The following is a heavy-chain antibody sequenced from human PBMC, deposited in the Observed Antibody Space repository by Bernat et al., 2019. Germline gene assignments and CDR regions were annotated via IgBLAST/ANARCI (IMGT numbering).Heavy chain of an antibody. CDR3: ARVFGEWYCSGGSCVGMDV. V-gene: IGHV1-2*04. Sequence: QVQLVQSGAEVKKPGASVKVSCKASGYTFTGYYMHWVRQAPGQGLEWMGWINPNSGGTNYAQKFQGWVTMTRDTSISTAYMELSRLRSDDTAVYYCARVFGEWYCSGGSCVGMDVWGQGTTVTVSS. D-gene: IGHD2-15*01. CDR2: INPNSGGT. CDR1: GYTFTGYY. J-gene: IGHJ6*02.